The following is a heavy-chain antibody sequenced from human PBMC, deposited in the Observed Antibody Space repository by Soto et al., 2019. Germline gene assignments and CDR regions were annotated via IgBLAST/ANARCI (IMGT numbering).Heavy chain of an antibody. CDR2: IYYSGST. CDR1: GGSISSYY. J-gene: IGHJ5*02. V-gene: IGHV4-59*01. CDR3: ARETHCFGGSCYPRYLFYP. Sequence: SETLSLTCTVSGGSISSYYWSWIRQPPGKGLEWIGYIYYSGSTNYNPPLKSRVTISVDTSKNQFSLKLSSVTAADTAVYYCARETHCFGGSCYPRYLFYPCGQGTLVTVSS. D-gene: IGHD2-15*01.